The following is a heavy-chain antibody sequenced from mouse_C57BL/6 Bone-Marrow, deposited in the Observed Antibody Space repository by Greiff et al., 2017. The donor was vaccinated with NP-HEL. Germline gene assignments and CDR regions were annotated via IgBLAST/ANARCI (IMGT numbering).Heavy chain of an antibody. CDR3: AREDYGHWYFDV. V-gene: IGHV1-69*01. CDR1: GYTFTSYW. J-gene: IGHJ1*03. Sequence: QVQLQQSGAELVTPGASVKLSCKASGYTFTSYWMHWVKQRPGQGLEWIGEIDPSDSYTNYNQKFKGKSTLTVDKSSSTAYMQLSSLTSEDSAVYYCAREDYGHWYFDVWGTGTTVTVSS. CDR2: IDPSDSYT. D-gene: IGHD1-1*02.